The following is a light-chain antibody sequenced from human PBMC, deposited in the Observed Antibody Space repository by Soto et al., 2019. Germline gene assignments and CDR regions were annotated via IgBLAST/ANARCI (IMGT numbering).Light chain of an antibody. CDR2: LGS. CDR3: RQALQTPFT. Sequence: DIVMTQSPLSLPVTPGEPASISCRSSQSLLHSNGYNYLDWYLQKPGQSTQLLIYLGSNLASGVPDRFSGSGSGTDFTLKSSRVEAEDVGVYYCRQALQTPFTFGPGTKVDIK. V-gene: IGKV2-28*01. CDR1: QSLLHSNGYNY. J-gene: IGKJ3*01.